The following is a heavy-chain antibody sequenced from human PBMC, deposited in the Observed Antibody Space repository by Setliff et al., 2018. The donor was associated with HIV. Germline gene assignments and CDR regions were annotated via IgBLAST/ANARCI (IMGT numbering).Heavy chain of an antibody. CDR1: GGTFSNYG. J-gene: IGHJ6*03. D-gene: IGHD6-19*01. V-gene: IGHV1-69*06. CDR2: IIPISGTA. Sequence: SVKVSCKASGGTFSNYGMSWVRQAPGQGLEWMGGIIPISGTANYAQKFQGRVTITADKSTSTAYMELSSLRSEDTAVYYCARGYSSGNYYYYYMDVWGKGTTVTVSS. CDR3: ARGYSSGNYYYYYMDV.